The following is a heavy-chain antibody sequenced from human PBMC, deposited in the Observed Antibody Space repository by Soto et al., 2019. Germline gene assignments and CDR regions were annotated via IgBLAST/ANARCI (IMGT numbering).Heavy chain of an antibody. J-gene: IGHJ4*02. CDR2: IYYSGST. Sequence: QVQLQDSGPGLVKPSETLSLTCTVSGGSISSYYWTWIRQPPGKGLEWIGNIYYSGSTTYNPSLPSRVTISVDTSTNQCSLRLSSVTAADTAVYYCATQTANFYGSGSYYLPFDYWGQGTLVTVSS. CDR1: GGSISSYY. CDR3: ATQTANFYGSGSYYLPFDY. D-gene: IGHD3-10*01. V-gene: IGHV4-59*01.